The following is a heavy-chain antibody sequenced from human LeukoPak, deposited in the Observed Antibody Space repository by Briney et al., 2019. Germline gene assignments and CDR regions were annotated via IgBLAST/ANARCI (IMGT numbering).Heavy chain of an antibody. CDR3: ARLRNYCDY. CDR2: IYDGGST. V-gene: IGHV4-59*01. CDR1: GASINRYY. D-gene: IGHD4-17*01. Sequence: PSETLSLTCTVSGASINRYYWSWIRQPPGRGLEWIGYIYDGGSTNYNPSLKSRVTVSVDTSKNHFSLRLGSVTAADTAVYYCARLRNYCDYWGQGTLVTVSS. J-gene: IGHJ4*02.